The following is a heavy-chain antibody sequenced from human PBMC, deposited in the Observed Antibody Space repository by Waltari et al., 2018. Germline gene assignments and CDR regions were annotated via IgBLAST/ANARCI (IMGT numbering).Heavy chain of an antibody. CDR1: GGTFSNYA. Sequence: QVQVEQSGAEVKKPGSSVKVSCKASGGTFSNYAINWVRQAPGQGLEWMGGITPIFGTTNYAQKFQDRVTITADESARATYMELHSLRSDDTAAYYCEFWGPGHCTSNDCGGVDVWGQGTTVTVSS. V-gene: IGHV1-69*01. CDR2: ITPIFGTT. CDR3: EFWGPGHCTSNDCGGVDV. D-gene: IGHD3-16*01. J-gene: IGHJ6*02.